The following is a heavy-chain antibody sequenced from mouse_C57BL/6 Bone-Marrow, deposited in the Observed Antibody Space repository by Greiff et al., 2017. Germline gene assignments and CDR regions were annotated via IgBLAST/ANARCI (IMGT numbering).Heavy chain of an antibody. Sequence: EVMLVESGGGLVQPGGSLKLSCAASGFTFSDYGMAWVRQAPRKGPEWVASISNLAYSIYYADTVTGRFTISRENAKNTLYLEMSSLRSEDTAMYYCARTGWSAWFAYWGQGTLVTVSA. CDR1: GFTFSDYG. CDR3: ARTGWSAWFAY. CDR2: ISNLAYSI. J-gene: IGHJ3*01. V-gene: IGHV5-15*01. D-gene: IGHD2-3*01.